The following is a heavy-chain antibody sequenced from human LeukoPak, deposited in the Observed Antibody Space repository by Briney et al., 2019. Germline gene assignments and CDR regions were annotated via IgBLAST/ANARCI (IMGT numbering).Heavy chain of an antibody. Sequence: GGSLRLSCEASGFTFSTYYMNWVRQAPGKGLEWVSYISSRSNIIYYADSVKGRFTISRDNAKNSLYLQMNSLRAEDTAMYYCARRAYDSFDSWGEGTLDTVSS. CDR2: ISSRSNII. CDR3: ARRAYDSFDS. J-gene: IGHJ4*02. CDR1: GFTFSTYY. D-gene: IGHD5-12*01. V-gene: IGHV3-48*01.